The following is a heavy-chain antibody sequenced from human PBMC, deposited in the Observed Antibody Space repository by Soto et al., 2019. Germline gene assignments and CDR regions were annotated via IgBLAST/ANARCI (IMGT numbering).Heavy chain of an antibody. D-gene: IGHD4-17*01. CDR1: GGSVSSGSYY. CDR2: IYYSGST. CDR3: ARGDGDYHPSDY. J-gene: IGHJ4*02. Sequence: LCGGSVSSGSYYWSWIRQPPGKGLEWIGYIYYSGSTNYNPSLKSRVTISVDTSKNQFSLKLSSVTAADTAVYYCARGDGDYHPSDYWGQGTLVTVSS. V-gene: IGHV4-61*01.